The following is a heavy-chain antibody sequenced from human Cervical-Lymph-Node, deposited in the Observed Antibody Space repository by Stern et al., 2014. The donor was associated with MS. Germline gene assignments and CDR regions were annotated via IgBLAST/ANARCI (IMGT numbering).Heavy chain of an antibody. V-gene: IGHV1-2*02. Sequence: QVQLVQSGAEVEKPGASVKVSCKASGYIFTDYYLHWVRQAPGQGLEWMGRINPKSGGTSYAQSFQGRVTLTRDTSITPAYMDLSRLTSDDTAVYYCTRALRIADRPSPGGHWFDPWGQGTLVIVSS. CDR3: TRALRIADRPSPGGHWFDP. CDR2: INPKSGGT. D-gene: IGHD6-6*01. J-gene: IGHJ5*02. CDR1: GYIFTDYY.